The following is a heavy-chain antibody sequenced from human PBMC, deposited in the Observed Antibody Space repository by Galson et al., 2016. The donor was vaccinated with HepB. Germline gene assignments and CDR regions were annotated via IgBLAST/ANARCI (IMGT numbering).Heavy chain of an antibody. D-gene: IGHD6-19*01. CDR3: VRDSVRRLAFYYFDA. J-gene: IGHJ4*02. Sequence: SLRLSCAASGFTFNNYVMHWVRQAPGKGLEWVAIIWYDGSSQYYADSVKGRFTVSRDNSNNTLFLQMNSLRDDDTGVYYCVRDSVRRLAFYYFDAWGQGTLVTVSS. CDR1: GFTFNNYV. CDR2: IWYDGSSQ. V-gene: IGHV3-33*01.